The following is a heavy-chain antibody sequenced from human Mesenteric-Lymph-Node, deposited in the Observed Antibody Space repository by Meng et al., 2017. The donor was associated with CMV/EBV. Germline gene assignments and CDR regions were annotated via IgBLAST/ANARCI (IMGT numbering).Heavy chain of an antibody. D-gene: IGHD1-1*01. CDR1: GFTFSDYY. V-gene: IGHV3-11*04. CDR3: ARETGTTSFDS. Sequence: GESLKISCASSGFTFSDYYMSWIRQAPGKGLEWVSYISSSGSTIYYADSVKGRFTISRDNSKNTLYLQMNSLRAEDTAVYFCARETGTTSFDSWGQGTPVTVSS. CDR2: ISSSGSTI. J-gene: IGHJ4*02.